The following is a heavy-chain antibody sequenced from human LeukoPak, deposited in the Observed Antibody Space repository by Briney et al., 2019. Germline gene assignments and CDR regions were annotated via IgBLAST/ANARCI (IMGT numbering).Heavy chain of an antibody. Sequence: SETLSLTCAVSGGSISSGGYSWSWIRQPPGKGLEWIGYIYHSGSTYYNPSLKSRVTISVDTSKNQFSLKLSSVTAADTAVYYCARLGGGNDLNYWGQGTLVTVSS. J-gene: IGHJ4*02. V-gene: IGHV4-30-2*01. CDR3: ARLGGGNDLNY. CDR2: IYHSGST. D-gene: IGHD1-1*01. CDR1: GGSISSGGYS.